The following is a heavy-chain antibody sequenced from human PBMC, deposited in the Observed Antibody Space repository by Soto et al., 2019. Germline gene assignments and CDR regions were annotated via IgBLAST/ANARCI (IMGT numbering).Heavy chain of an antibody. CDR1: GVKFSSHG. CDR2: ISYDGSNK. V-gene: IGHV3-30*18. Sequence: PGGSQSLSCGASGVKFSSHGGRWIRPTHREGLEWVAVISYDGSNKYYADSVKGRFTISRDNSKNTLYLQMNSLRAEDTAVYYCAKDSFGYCINGVCYSGELYYYGMDVWGQGTTVTVSS. CDR3: AKDSFGYCINGVCYSGELYYYGMDV. D-gene: IGHD2-8*01. J-gene: IGHJ6*01.